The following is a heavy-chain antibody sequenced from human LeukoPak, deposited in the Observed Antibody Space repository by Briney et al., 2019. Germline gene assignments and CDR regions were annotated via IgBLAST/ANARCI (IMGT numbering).Heavy chain of an antibody. CDR2: IYHSGST. CDR1: GYSISSGYY. Sequence: PSETLSLTCAVSGYSISSGYYWGWIRQPPGKGLEWIGSIYHSGSTYYNPSLKSRVTISVDTSKNQFSLKLSSVTAADTAVYYCARLKIGPVRDFDYWGQGTLVTVSS. V-gene: IGHV4-38-2*01. D-gene: IGHD3-22*01. J-gene: IGHJ4*02. CDR3: ARLKIGPVRDFDY.